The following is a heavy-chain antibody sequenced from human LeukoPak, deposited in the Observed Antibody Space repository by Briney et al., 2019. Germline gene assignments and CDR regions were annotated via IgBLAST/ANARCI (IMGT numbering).Heavy chain of an antibody. J-gene: IGHJ4*02. D-gene: IGHD3-9*01. V-gene: IGHV4-59*01. CDR1: GASISSYY. Sequence: SETLSLTCTVSGASISSYYWSWIRQPPGKGLECIGYIYYSGSTNYNPSFKSRVTISVDTSKNQFSLKLSSVTAADTAVYYCARSKDILTGYCFDYWGQGTLVTVSS. CDR2: IYYSGST. CDR3: ARSKDILTGYCFDY.